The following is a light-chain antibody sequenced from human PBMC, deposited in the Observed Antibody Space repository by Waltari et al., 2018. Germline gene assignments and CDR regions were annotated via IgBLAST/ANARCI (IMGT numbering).Light chain of an antibody. CDR2: DVT. CDR3: CSYAGSYTLV. J-gene: IGLJ3*02. Sequence: QSALTQPRSVSGSPGQSVTISCTGTSSDVGGYNYVSWYQQPPGKAPNLLIYDVTKRPSGVPDRFSGSKSGNTASLTISGLQAEDEADYHCCSYAGSYTLVFGGGTKLTVL. V-gene: IGLV2-11*01. CDR1: SSDVGGYNY.